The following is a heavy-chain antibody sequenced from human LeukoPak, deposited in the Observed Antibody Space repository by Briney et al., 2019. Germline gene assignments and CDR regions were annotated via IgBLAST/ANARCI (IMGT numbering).Heavy chain of an antibody. CDR3: AREARATPDF. CDR1: RFRFGGDY. CDR2: ITNSGDFV. V-gene: IGHV3-11*01. D-gene: IGHD2-15*01. Sequence: GGTLTLSCASARFRFGGDYMIWLRQAPGKGLEWISYITNSGDFVNYADSVKGRFTISRDNAKNSLYLQMNSLRAEDTAVYYCAREARATPDFWGQGTVVTVSS. J-gene: IGHJ4*02.